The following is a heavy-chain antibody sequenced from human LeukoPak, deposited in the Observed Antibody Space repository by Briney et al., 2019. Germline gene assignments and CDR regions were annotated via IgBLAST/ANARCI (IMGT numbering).Heavy chain of an antibody. V-gene: IGHV1-69*04. CDR2: IIPILGIA. CDR3: ARDGAGVAGTDY. Sequence: SVKVSCKASGGTFSSYAISWVRQAPGQGLEWMGRIIPILGIANYAQKFQGRVTITADKSTSTAYTELSSLRSEDTAVYYCARDGAGVAGTDYWGQGTLVTVSS. CDR1: GGTFSSYA. J-gene: IGHJ4*02. D-gene: IGHD6-19*01.